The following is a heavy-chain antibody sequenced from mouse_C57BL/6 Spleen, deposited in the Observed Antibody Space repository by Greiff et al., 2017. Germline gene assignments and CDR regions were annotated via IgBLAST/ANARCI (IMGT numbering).Heavy chain of an antibody. CDR1: GYTFTSYW. CDR2: IDPSDSYT. V-gene: IGHV1-69*01. D-gene: IGHD2-2*01. CDR3: ARSKGGYESFFAY. Sequence: QVQLQQPGAELVMPGASVKLSCKASGYTFTSYWMHWVKQRPGQGLEWIGEIDPSDSYTNYNQKFKGKSTLTVDKSSSTAYMQLSSLTSEDSAVYYCARSKGGYESFFAYWGQGTLVTVSA. J-gene: IGHJ3*01.